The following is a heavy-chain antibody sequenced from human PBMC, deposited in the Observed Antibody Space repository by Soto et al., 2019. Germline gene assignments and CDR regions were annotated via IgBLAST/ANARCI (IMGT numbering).Heavy chain of an antibody. V-gene: IGHV1-69*06. J-gene: IGHJ4*02. CDR3: ERDDHVRIQLCSGPFLY. CDR2: IIPIFGTA. CDR1: GGTFSSYA. Sequence: ASVKVSCKASGGTFSSYAISWVRQAPGQGLEWMGGIIPIFGTANYAQKFQGRVTITADKSTSTAYMELSSLRSEDTAVYYCERDDHVRIQLCSGPFLYWGQGTLVTVSS. D-gene: IGHD5-18*01.